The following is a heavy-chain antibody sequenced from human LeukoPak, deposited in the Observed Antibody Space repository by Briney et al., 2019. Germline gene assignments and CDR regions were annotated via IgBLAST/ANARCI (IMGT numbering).Heavy chain of an antibody. J-gene: IGHJ4*02. CDR2: IKQDGSEK. Sequence: PGGSLRLSCAASGFTFSSYWMSWVRQAPGKGLEWVANIKQDGSEKYYVDSVKGRFTISRDNAKNSLYLQMNSLRAEDTALYYCAKDSDSSGWYLYYFDYWGQGTLVTVSS. CDR3: AKDSDSSGWYLYYFDY. V-gene: IGHV3-7*03. CDR1: GFTFSSYW. D-gene: IGHD6-19*01.